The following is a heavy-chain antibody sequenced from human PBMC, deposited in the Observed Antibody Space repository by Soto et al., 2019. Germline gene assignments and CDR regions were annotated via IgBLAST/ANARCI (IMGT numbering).Heavy chain of an antibody. Sequence: ASVKVSCKXSGYTFTSYDINWVRQATGQGLEWMGWMNPNSGNTGYAQKFQGRVTMTRNTSISTAYMELSSLRSEDTAVYYCAKSLYCGGDCSDAFDIWGQGTMVTVSS. CDR1: GYTFTSYD. V-gene: IGHV1-8*01. CDR3: AKSLYCGGDCSDAFDI. J-gene: IGHJ3*02. D-gene: IGHD2-21*02. CDR2: MNPNSGNT.